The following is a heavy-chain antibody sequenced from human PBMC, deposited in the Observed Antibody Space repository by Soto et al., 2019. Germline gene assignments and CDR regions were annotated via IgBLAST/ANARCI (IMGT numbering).Heavy chain of an antibody. CDR3: ARGTKLEPYDY. D-gene: IGHD1-1*01. V-gene: IGHV1-69*06. CDR1: GGTFSSYA. CDR2: IIPIFGTA. Sequence: SVKVSCKASGGTFSSYAISWVRQAPGQGLEWMGGIIPIFGTANYAQKFQGRVTITADKSTSTAYMELSSPRSEDTAVYYCARGTKLEPYDYWGQGTLVTVSS. J-gene: IGHJ4*02.